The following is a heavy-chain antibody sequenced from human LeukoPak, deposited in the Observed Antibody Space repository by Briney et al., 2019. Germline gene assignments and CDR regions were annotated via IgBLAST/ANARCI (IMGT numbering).Heavy chain of an antibody. CDR1: GFTFSTYP. CDR2: MSFDGDSE. V-gene: IGHV3-30-3*01. Sequence: GGSLRLSCAASGFTFSTYPMHWVRQAPGKGLEWVAVMSFDGDSEYYSDSVRGRFTVSRDNAKSTLYLQMNSLRAEDTAVYYCARVGPSHGSSGSYSLDYWGQGTLVTVSS. D-gene: IGHD3-10*01. J-gene: IGHJ4*02. CDR3: ARVGPSHGSSGSYSLDY.